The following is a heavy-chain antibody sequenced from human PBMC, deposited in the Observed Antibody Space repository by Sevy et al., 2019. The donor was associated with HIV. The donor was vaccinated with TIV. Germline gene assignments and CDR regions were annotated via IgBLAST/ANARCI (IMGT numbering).Heavy chain of an antibody. V-gene: IGHV3-33*01. Sequence: GGSLRLSCAASGFTPSTYGMHWVRQAPGKGLEWVAVIGYDGSNKYYADSVKGRFTISRDNSKNTLYLHMNNLRPEDTAVYYCARDRYYDASGYYYYYYGMDVWGQGTTVTVSS. CDR2: IGYDGSNK. J-gene: IGHJ6*02. D-gene: IGHD3-22*01. CDR3: ARDRYYDASGYYYYYYGMDV. CDR1: GFTPSTYG.